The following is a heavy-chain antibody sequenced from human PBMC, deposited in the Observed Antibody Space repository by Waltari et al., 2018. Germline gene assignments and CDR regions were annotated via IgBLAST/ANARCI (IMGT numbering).Heavy chain of an antibody. CDR2: INAGNGNT. CDR3: ARDRRSYSALNWFDP. Sequence: QVQLVQSGAAVKKPGASVKVSCKASGYTFTSYAMHWVRQAPGQRLEWMGWINAGNGNTKYSQKFQGRVTITRDTSASTAYMELSSLRSEDTAVYYCARDRRSYSALNWFDPWGQGTLVTVSS. D-gene: IGHD1-26*01. V-gene: IGHV1-3*01. J-gene: IGHJ5*02. CDR1: GYTFTSYA.